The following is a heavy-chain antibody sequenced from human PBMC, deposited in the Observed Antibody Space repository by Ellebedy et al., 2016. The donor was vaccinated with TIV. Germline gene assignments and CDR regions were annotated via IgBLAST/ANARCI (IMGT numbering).Heavy chain of an antibody. CDR3: ARGLGLTETLTETGFGDY. J-gene: IGHJ4*02. CDR2: INPSAGST. CDR1: GYTFTSYY. V-gene: IGHV1-46*01. Sequence: AASVKVSCKASGYTFTSYYLHWVRQAPGQGLEWMGIINPSAGSTAYAQNFQGRVTMTRDTSTSTVYMERSSLRSDDTAMYFCARGLGLTETLTETGFGDYWGQGTLVTVSS. D-gene: IGHD1-14*01.